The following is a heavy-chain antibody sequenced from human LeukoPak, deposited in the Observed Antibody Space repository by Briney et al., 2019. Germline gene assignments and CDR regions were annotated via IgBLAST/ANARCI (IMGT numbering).Heavy chain of an antibody. CDR2: ISSSSRTI. CDR1: GFTFSSYS. J-gene: IGHJ4*02. D-gene: IGHD4-17*01. CDR3: ARDRYGDYDVEY. Sequence: SGGSLRLSCAASGFTFSSYSMNWVRQAPGKGLEWLSYISSSSRTIYYADSVKGRFTISRDNANNSLYLQMNSLRAEDTAVYYCARDRYGDYDVEYWGQGTVVTVSS. V-gene: IGHV3-48*01.